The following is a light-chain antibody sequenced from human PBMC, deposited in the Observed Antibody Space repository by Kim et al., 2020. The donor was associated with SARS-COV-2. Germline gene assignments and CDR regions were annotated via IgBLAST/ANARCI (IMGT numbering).Light chain of an antibody. V-gene: IGKV3-20*01. Sequence: EIVLTQSPGTLSLSPGERATLSCRASQTLDSAYLAWYQHRHGQTPRLLLYGASSRATDIPDRFSGSGSGTDFTLTISRLEPEDFGVYYCQQYGTPPLAFGGGTKLEI. CDR2: GAS. J-gene: IGKJ4*01. CDR1: QTLDSAY. CDR3: QQYGTPPLA.